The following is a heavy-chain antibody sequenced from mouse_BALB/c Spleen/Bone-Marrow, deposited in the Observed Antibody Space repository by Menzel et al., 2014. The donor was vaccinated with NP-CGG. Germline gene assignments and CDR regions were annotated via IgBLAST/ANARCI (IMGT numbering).Heavy chain of an antibody. Sequence: EVMLVESGGGLVQPGGSRKLSCAASGITFRNFGMHWVRQAPEKGLEWVAYISSGSSTIYYADTLKGRFTIPRDNPKNTLFLQMTSLRSEDTAMYYCARIGRARGYAMDYWGQGTSVTVSS. CDR3: ARIGRARGYAMDY. D-gene: IGHD3-3*01. J-gene: IGHJ4*01. V-gene: IGHV5-17*02. CDR1: GITFRNFG. CDR2: ISSGSSTI.